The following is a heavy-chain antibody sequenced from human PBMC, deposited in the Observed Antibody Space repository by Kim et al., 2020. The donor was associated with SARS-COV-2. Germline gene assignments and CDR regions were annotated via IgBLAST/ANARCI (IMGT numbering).Heavy chain of an antibody. V-gene: IGHV1-69*01. CDR3: ARGGYGDYVGGVDY. Sequence: AQKFQGRVTITADESTSTAYMELSSLRSEDTAVYYCARGGYGDYVGGVDYWGQGTLVTVSS. J-gene: IGHJ4*02. D-gene: IGHD4-17*01.